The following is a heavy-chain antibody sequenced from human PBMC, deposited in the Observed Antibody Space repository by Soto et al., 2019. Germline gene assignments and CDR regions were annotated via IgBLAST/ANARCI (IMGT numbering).Heavy chain of an antibody. CDR1: GGTFSSYA. V-gene: IGHV1-69*13. CDR2: IIPIFGTA. J-gene: IGHJ6*02. Sequence: SVKVSCKASGGTFSSYAISWVRQAPGQGLEWMGGIIPIFGTANYAQKFQGRVTITADESTSTAYMELSSLRSEDTAVYYCARDKYCSSTSCGMDVWGQGTTVTVSS. CDR3: ARDKYCSSTSCGMDV. D-gene: IGHD2-2*01.